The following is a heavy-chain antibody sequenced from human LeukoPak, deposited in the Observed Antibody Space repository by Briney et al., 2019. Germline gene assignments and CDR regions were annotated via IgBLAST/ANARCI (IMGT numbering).Heavy chain of an antibody. CDR1: GFTFSDYY. J-gene: IGHJ4*02. D-gene: IGHD2-21*01. V-gene: IGHV3-11*06. Sequence: GGSLRLPCAASGFTFSDYYMNWIRQAPGKGLEWISYIRSGNSYTHYADSVQGRFTISRDNAKNSLYLQMNSLRAEDTAVYYCARDEGERYFDYWGQGTLVTVSS. CDR2: IRSGNSYT. CDR3: ARDEGERYFDY.